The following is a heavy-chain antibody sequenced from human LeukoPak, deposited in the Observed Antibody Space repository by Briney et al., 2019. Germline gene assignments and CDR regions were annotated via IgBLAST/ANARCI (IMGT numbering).Heavy chain of an antibody. CDR2: IKQDGSGK. D-gene: IGHD6-19*01. V-gene: IGHV3-7*01. J-gene: IGHJ4*02. CDR1: GFTFSSYW. Sequence: PGGSLRLSCAASGFTFSSYWMSWVRQAPGKGLEWVANIKQDGSGKYYVDSVKGRFTISRDNAKNSLYLQMNGLRAEDTAVYYCASGGWRGDDWGQGTLVTVSS. CDR3: ASGGWRGDD.